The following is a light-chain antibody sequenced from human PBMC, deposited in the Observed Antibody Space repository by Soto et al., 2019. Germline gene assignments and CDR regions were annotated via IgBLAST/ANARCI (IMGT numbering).Light chain of an antibody. CDR2: DVS. J-gene: IGLJ2*01. CDR1: SSDIGRYNH. V-gene: IGLV2-18*02. CDR3: SSYTLSSSLVV. Sequence: QSALTQPPSVSGSPGQSITISCTGTSSDIGRYNHVSWYQQPPGTSPKLMIYDVSNRPSGVPDRFSGSKSGNTASLTISGLLAADEDDYYCSSYTLSSSLVVFGGGTKLTVL.